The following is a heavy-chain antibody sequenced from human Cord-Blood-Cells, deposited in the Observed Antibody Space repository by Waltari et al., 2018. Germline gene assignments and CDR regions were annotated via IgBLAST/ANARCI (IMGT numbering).Heavy chain of an antibody. J-gene: IGHJ3*02. CDR2: IFGTA. V-gene: IGHV1-69*01. D-gene: IGHD2-2*01. Sequence: IFGTANYAQKFQGRVTITADESTSTAYMELSSLRSEDTAVYYCARDYCSSTSCYDAFDIWGQGTMVTVSS. CDR3: ARDYCSSTSCYDAFDI.